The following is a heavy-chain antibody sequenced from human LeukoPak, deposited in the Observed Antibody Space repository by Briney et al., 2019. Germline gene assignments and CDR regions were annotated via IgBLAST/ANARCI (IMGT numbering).Heavy chain of an antibody. Sequence: SETLSLTCTVSLDSTTSNFWSWVRQPPGKGLEWIGEIHRSGSPNHNPSLQSRVTISIDRSRNQIVLELSSVTAADTAVYYCAREILGGFNPGAYWGQGTLVTVSS. CDR1: LDSTTSNF. D-gene: IGHD1-14*01. V-gene: IGHV4-4*02. J-gene: IGHJ4*02. CDR3: AREILGGFNPGAY. CDR2: IHRSGSP.